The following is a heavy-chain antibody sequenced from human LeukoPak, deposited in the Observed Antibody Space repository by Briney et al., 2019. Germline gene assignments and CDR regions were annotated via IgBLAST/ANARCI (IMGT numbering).Heavy chain of an antibody. D-gene: IGHD4-23*01. CDR2: ITPSGGST. J-gene: IGHJ5*02. Sequence: ASVKVSCKASGFTFTSYYMHWVLQAPGQGLDTMGIITPSGGSTSYAQKFQGRVTMTRDMSTSTVYMELSSLRSEDTAVYYCARCYGGNPRSWFDPWGQGTLVTVSS. CDR3: ARCYGGNPRSWFDP. V-gene: IGHV1-46*01. CDR1: GFTFTSYY.